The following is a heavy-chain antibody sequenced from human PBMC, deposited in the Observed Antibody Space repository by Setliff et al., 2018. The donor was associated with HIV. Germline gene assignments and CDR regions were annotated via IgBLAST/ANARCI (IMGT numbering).Heavy chain of an antibody. CDR1: GDSISRNSFY. CDR2: IYYSGST. V-gene: IGHV4-39*07. D-gene: IGHD3-22*01. J-gene: IGHJ4*02. Sequence: SETLSLTCTVSGDSISRNSFYWGWIRQPPVKGLEWIGSIYYSGSTYNNPSLKSRVTISVDTSKNQVSLKLYSVTAADTAVYYCARSSYYDRWGFDYWGQGTLVTVSS. CDR3: ARSSYYDRWGFDY.